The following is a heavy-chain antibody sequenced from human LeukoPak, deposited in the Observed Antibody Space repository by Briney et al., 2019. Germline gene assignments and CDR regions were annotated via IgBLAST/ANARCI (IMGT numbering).Heavy chain of an antibody. CDR1: GFTFSDYY. CDR2: ISSSGSTI. Sequence: RPGGSLRLSCAASGFTFSDYYMSWIRQALGKGLEWVSYISSSGSTIYYADSVKGRFTISRDNSKNTLYLQMNNLRAEDTAVYYCAKEVYCSGGSCYTVDYWGQGTLVTVSS. D-gene: IGHD2-15*01. J-gene: IGHJ4*02. V-gene: IGHV3-11*04. CDR3: AKEVYCSGGSCYTVDY.